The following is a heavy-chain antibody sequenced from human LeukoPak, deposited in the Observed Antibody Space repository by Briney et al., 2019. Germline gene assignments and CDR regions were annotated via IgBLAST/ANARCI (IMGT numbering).Heavy chain of an antibody. CDR2: ISSSSSYI. D-gene: IGHD4-17*01. J-gene: IGHJ6*02. CDR1: GFTFSSYS. Sequence: NPGGSLRLSCAASGFTFSSYSMNWVRQAPGKGLEWVSSISSSSSYIYYADSVKGRFTISRDNAKNSLYPQMNSLRAEDTAVYYCARLGRYGDRNYYYGMDVWGQGTTVTVSS. V-gene: IGHV3-21*01. CDR3: ARLGRYGDRNYYYGMDV.